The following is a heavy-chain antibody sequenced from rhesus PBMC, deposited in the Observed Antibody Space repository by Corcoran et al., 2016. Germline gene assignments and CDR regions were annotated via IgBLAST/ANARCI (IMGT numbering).Heavy chain of an antibody. V-gene: IGHV3-119*01. J-gene: IGHJ5-2*02. CDR2: IHNDGNRI. CDR1: GFTFSDNW. CDR3: AKDLVWNALDV. D-gene: IGHD2-39*01. Sequence: EVQLAESGGGLVQPGGSLRLSCAASGFTFSDNWMHWVRQVPGQGREWGLRIHNDGNRINYADSVKGRFTSSRENTKNSLYLQMNGLRPEDTAVYYCAKDLVWNALDVWGRGVLVTVSS.